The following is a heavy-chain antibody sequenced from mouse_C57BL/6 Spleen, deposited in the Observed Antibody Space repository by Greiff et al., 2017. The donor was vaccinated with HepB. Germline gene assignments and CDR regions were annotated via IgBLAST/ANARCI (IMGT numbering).Heavy chain of an antibody. V-gene: IGHV5-6*01. D-gene: IGHD2-4*01. Sequence: EVQLVESGGDLVKPGGSLKLSCAASGFTFSSYGMSWVRQTPDKRLEWVATISSGGSYTYYPDSVKGRFTISRDNAKNNLYLQMSSLKSEDTAMYYCARQYYDYAWFAYWGQGTLVTVSA. J-gene: IGHJ3*01. CDR2: ISSGGSYT. CDR1: GFTFSSYG. CDR3: ARQYYDYAWFAY.